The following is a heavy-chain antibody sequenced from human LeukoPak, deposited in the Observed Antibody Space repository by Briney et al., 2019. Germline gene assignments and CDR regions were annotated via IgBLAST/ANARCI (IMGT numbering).Heavy chain of an antibody. J-gene: IGHJ4*02. Sequence: GESLKLSCNRSGYSLTSYWIGRVPQMPGKGLERMGIIYPGDSDTRYSQSFQGQVTFSAAKSISTAYLQWSSLQASDTAMHYCARGSGWYYFDYWGQGTLVTVSS. D-gene: IGHD6-19*01. CDR2: IYPGDSDT. CDR1: GYSLTSYW. V-gene: IGHV5-51*01. CDR3: ARGSGWYYFDY.